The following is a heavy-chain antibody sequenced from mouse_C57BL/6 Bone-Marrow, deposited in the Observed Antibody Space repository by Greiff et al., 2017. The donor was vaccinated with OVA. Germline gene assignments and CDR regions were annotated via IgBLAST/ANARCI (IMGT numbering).Heavy chain of an antibody. D-gene: IGHD3-1*01. CDR3: AGDGLPPSYCAMDY. CDR1: GFTFTDYY. J-gene: IGHJ4*01. CDR2: VYPYNGGT. V-gene: IGHV1-36*01. Sequence: EVQLQQSGPVLVKPGPSVKISCKASGFTFTDYYMPWVKQSHGQSLEWIGLVYPYNGGTSYNQKFKGKATLTVDTSSSTAYMRLNSLTSEDSAVYYCAGDGLPPSYCAMDYWGQGTSVTVSS.